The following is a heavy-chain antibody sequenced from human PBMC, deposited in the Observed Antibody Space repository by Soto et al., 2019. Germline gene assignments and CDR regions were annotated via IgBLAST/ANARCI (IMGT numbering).Heavy chain of an antibody. D-gene: IGHD4-4*01. Sequence: ASVKVSCKASGYMFISYGFSWVRQAPGQGLEWMGWISGYNGNTNYAQKFQDRVTMTTDTSTNTAYMELRSLRSDDTAIYYCARDGTYSSYYFDYWGQGSLVTVSS. CDR1: GYMFISYG. J-gene: IGHJ4*02. CDR2: ISGYNGNT. V-gene: IGHV1-18*01. CDR3: ARDGTYSSYYFDY.